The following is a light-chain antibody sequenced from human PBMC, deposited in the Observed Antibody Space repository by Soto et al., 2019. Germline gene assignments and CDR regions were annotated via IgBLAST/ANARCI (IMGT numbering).Light chain of an antibody. Sequence: IVMTQSPDSLAVSLGERATINCKSSQSVLYSSNNKNYLAWYQQKPGQPPKLLIYWASTRESGVPDRFSGSGSGAEFTLTISSLQAEDVAVYYCQQFYHSPRTFGKGTQLELK. CDR3: QQFYHSPRT. V-gene: IGKV4-1*01. J-gene: IGKJ2*01. CDR1: QSVLYSSNNKNY. CDR2: WAS.